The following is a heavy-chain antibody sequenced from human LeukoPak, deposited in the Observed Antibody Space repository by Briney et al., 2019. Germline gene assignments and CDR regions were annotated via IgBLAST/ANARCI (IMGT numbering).Heavy chain of an antibody. J-gene: IGHJ4*02. V-gene: IGHV3-33*06. CDR1: GFPFSGSG. D-gene: IGHD2-21*02. Sequence: PGGSLRLSCAASGFPFSGSGMHWVRQAPGKGLEWVAVILYDGSNQYYADSVKGRFTISRDNSKNMVDLQMNSLRAEDTAVYFCAKDKDTPATAQPQRGYFESWGQGTLVTVSS. CDR2: ILYDGSNQ. CDR3: AKDKDTPATAQPQRGYFES.